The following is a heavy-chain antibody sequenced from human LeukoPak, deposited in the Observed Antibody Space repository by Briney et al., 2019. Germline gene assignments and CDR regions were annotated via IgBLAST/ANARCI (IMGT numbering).Heavy chain of an antibody. V-gene: IGHV3-15*01. Sequence: GGSLRLSCAASGFTFSNAWMSWVRQAPGKGVEWFGRIKSKTDSGTTDYAAPVKGRFTISRDDSKNTLYLQMNSLKTEDTAVYYCTTDKAWWAPGSYFEFWGQGSLVTVS. CDR3: TTDKAWWAPGSYFEF. D-gene: IGHD2-8*02. CDR2: IKSKTDSGTT. J-gene: IGHJ4*02. CDR1: GFTFSNAW.